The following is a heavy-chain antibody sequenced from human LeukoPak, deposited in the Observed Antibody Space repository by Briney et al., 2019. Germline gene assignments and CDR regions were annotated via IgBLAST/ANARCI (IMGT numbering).Heavy chain of an antibody. CDR1: GGSVSTYY. CDR3: ARFPRAAAVNQDYYYYMDV. D-gene: IGHD6-13*01. CDR2: MYNSGST. Sequence: SETLSLTCTVSGGSVSTYYWSWIRQPPGKGLEWLGYMYNSGSTNHNPSLKSRATISVDTSKNQFSLKLSSVTAADTAVYYCARFPRAAAVNQDYYYYMDVWGKGTTVTVSS. J-gene: IGHJ6*03. V-gene: IGHV4-59*08.